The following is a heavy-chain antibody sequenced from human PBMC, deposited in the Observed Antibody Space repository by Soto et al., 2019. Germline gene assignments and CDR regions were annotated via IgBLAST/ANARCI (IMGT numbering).Heavy chain of an antibody. CDR2: IIPIIGPA. CDR3: AKDLVTTIAGPPMRETGGGLDP. V-gene: IGHV1-69*01. J-gene: IGHJ5*02. Sequence: QVQLVQSGAEVKRPGSSVKLSCKASGGTFTYYGISWVRQAPGQGLEWMGGIIPIIGPATYAQKFQGRLTITADQSTSTAYMESSSLGSQETALCYCAKDLVTTIAGPPMRETGGGLDPWGQGTLVTVSS. CDR1: GGTFTYYG. D-gene: IGHD3-22*01.